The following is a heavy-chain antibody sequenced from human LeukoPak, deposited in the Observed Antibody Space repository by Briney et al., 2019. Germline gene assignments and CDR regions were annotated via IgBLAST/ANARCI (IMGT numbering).Heavy chain of an antibody. V-gene: IGHV1-8*03. D-gene: IGHD5-18*01. CDR3: ARVSGSYGPDDAFDI. Sequence: ASVKVSCKASGYTCTSYDINWVRQATGQGLEWMGWMNPNSGNTGYAQKFQGRVTITRNTSISTAYMELSSLRSEDTAVYYCARVSGSYGPDDAFDIWGQGTMVTVSS. CDR1: GYTCTSYD. J-gene: IGHJ3*02. CDR2: MNPNSGNT.